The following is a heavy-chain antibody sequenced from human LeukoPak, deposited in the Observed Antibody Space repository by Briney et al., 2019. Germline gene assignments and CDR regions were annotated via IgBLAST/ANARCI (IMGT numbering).Heavy chain of an antibody. V-gene: IGHV1-18*01. J-gene: IGHJ4*02. CDR3: ARGGPYSSSSYFDY. CDR1: GYTFTSYG. Sequence: GASVKVSCKASGYTFTSYGISWVRQAPGQGLEWMGGISAYNGNTNYSQKLQGRGTMTTDTSTSTAYMELRSLRSDDTAVYYCARGGPYSSSSYFDYWGQGTLVTVSS. D-gene: IGHD6-6*01. CDR2: ISAYNGNT.